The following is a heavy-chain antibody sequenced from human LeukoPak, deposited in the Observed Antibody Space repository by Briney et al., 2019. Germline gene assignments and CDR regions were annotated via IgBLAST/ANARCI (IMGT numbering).Heavy chain of an antibody. CDR2: ISSNGATT. CDR1: GFTFNRFY. CDR3: VKDRSIAAPNNAFFDS. Sequence: GGSLRLSCSASGFTFNRFYLHWVRQAPGKGLEFVSHISSNGATTYYADSVKGRFTTSRDNSKNTLYLQMSSLRADDTAVYYCVKDRSIAAPNNAFFDSWGQGALVTVSS. J-gene: IGHJ4*02. D-gene: IGHD6-6*01. V-gene: IGHV3-64D*06.